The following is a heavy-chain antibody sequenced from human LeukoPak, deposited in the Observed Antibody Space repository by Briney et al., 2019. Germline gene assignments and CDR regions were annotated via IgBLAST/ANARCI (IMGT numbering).Heavy chain of an antibody. V-gene: IGHV3-33*01. Sequence: PGGSLRLSCAASGFTFSSYGMHWVRQAPGKGLEWVAVIWYDGSNKYYADSVKGRFTISRDNSKNTLYLQMNSLRAEDTAVYYCARGITMIVVPTLIDYWGQGTLVTVSS. CDR3: ARGITMIVVPTLIDY. J-gene: IGHJ4*02. CDR1: GFTFSSYG. D-gene: IGHD3-22*01. CDR2: IWYDGSNK.